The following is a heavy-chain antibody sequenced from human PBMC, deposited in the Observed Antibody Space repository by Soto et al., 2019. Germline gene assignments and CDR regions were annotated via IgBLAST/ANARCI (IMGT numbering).Heavy chain of an antibody. Sequence: GASVKVSCKASGYTFTSYAIDWVRQAPGQRLEWMGWVNPNSGGTNYAQKFQGWVTMTRDTSISTAYMELSRLRSDDTAVYYCSRDLLDCSGYYSVWYAFDIWGQGTMVTVSS. CDR1: GYTFTSYA. CDR3: SRDLLDCSGYYSVWYAFDI. V-gene: IGHV1-2*04. J-gene: IGHJ3*02. D-gene: IGHD3-22*01. CDR2: VNPNSGGT.